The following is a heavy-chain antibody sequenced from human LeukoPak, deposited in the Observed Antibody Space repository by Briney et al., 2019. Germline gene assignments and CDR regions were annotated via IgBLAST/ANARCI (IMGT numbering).Heavy chain of an antibody. V-gene: IGHV1-69*13. Sequence: ASVKVSCKASGGTFSSYAISWVRQAPGQGLEWMGGIIPIFGTANYAQKFQGRVTITADESTSTAYMELSSPRSEDTAVYYCARGIDSTYFDYWGQGTLVTVSS. CDR3: ARGIDSTYFDY. D-gene: IGHD2/OR15-2a*01. CDR1: GGTFSSYA. CDR2: IIPIFGTA. J-gene: IGHJ4*02.